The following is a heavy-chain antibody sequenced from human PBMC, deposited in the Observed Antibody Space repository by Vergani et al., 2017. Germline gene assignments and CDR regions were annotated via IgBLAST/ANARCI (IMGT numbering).Heavy chain of an antibody. CDR1: GFTFSSYA. CDR2: ISYDGSNK. CDR3: AKDRTGRQWLVEIDY. V-gene: IGHV3-30-3*01. D-gene: IGHD6-19*01. Sequence: QVQLVESGGGVVQPGRSLRLSCAASGFTFSSYAMHWVRQAPGKGLEWVAVISYDGSNKYYADSVKGRFTISRDNSKNTLYLQMNSLRAEDTAVYYCAKDRTGRQWLVEIDYWGQGTLVTVSS. J-gene: IGHJ4*02.